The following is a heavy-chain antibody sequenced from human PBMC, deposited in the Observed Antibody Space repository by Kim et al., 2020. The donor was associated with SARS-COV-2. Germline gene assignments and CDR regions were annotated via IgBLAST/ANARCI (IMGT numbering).Heavy chain of an antibody. D-gene: IGHD6-13*01. CDR2: ISGSGFDI. V-gene: IGHV3-23*01. CDR1: GFTFGTYG. Sequence: GGSLRLSCAASGFTFGTYGMNWVRQAPGKGLEWVSGISGSGFDIYSADSVRGRFAISRDNSKNMLYFELNSLRAEDTALYFCAKGQAAAGVWLEPFDV. CDR3: AKGQAAAGVWLEPFDV. J-gene: IGHJ3*01.